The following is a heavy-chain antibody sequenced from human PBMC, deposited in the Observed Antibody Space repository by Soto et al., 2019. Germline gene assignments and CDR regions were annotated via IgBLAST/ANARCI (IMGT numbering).Heavy chain of an antibody. D-gene: IGHD3-16*02. CDR3: ARDGRYRYGSYSHYGMDV. CDR2: INVDSGNT. V-gene: IGHV1-3*01. J-gene: IGHJ6*02. Sequence: QIQLVQSGADVRKPGASVKVSCTASGYTFTTYAMHWVRQAPGQRPEWMGWINVDSGNTKYSQNFQGRVTITRDTSASTAYMELSGLTYGDTGVYFCARDGRYRYGSYSHYGMDVWGQGTTVIVSS. CDR1: GYTFTTYA.